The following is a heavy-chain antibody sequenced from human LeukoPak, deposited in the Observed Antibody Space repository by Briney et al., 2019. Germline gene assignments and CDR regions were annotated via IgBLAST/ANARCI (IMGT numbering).Heavy chain of an antibody. CDR2: INAGNGNT. V-gene: IGHV1-3*01. CDR3: ARTTAMVTIFDY. Sequence: ASVKVSCKASGYTFTSYAMHWVRQAPGQRLEWMGWINAGNGNTKYSQKFQGRVTITRDTSASTAYMELSSLRSEDTAVYYCARTTAMVTIFDYWGQGTLVAVSS. J-gene: IGHJ4*02. CDR1: GYTFTSYA. D-gene: IGHD5-18*01.